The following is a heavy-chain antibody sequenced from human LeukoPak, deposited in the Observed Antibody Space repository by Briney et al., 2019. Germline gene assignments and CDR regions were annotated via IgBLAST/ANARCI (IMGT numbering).Heavy chain of an antibody. Sequence: GGSLRLSCAASGFTFSSYTINWVRQAPGKGLEWVSAIGGTSGDMYYADSVKGRFTISRDNAKNLLYLQMNSLRAEDTALYYCARVGRIAISGVVNVYYYYYMDVWGKGTTVTVSS. J-gene: IGHJ6*03. V-gene: IGHV3-21*06. CDR3: ARVGRIAISGVVNVYYYYYMDV. CDR1: GFTFSSYT. D-gene: IGHD3-3*01. CDR2: IGGTSGDM.